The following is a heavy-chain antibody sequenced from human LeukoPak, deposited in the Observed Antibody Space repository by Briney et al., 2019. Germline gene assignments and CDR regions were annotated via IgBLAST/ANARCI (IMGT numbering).Heavy chain of an antibody. CDR3: ARAPSSGWHNWFDP. CDR1: GFTFSSYS. CDR2: ISSSSSYI. J-gene: IGHJ5*02. Sequence: PGGSLRLSCAASGFTFSSYSMNWVRQAPGKGLEWVSSISSSSSYIYYADSVKGRFTISRDNAKNSLYLQMNSLRAEDTAVYYCARAPSSGWHNWFDPWGQGTLVTVSS. D-gene: IGHD6-25*01. V-gene: IGHV3-21*01.